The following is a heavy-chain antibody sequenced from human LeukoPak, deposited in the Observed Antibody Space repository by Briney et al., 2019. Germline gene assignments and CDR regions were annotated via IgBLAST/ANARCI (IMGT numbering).Heavy chain of an antibody. J-gene: IGHJ1*01. CDR2: MSSGGST. D-gene: IGHD3-22*01. CDR1: GASISSSC. CDR3: ARDQTYYVSSGYYYVTYLQH. Sequence: SQTLSLTCTVSGASISSSCCTWIRQSAGEGLEWIGRMSSGGSTTYNPSSKGRVTMSLDTSKRQFSLNLSSVTAADTALYYCARDQTYYVSSGYYYVTYLQHWGQGILVTV. V-gene: IGHV4-4*07.